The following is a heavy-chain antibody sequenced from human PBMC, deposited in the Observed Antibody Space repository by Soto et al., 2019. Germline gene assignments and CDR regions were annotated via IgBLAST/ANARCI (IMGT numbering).Heavy chain of an antibody. Sequence: QVQLQESGPGLVKPSQTLSLTCTVSGGSISSGGYYWSWIRQHPGKGLEWIGYIYYSGSTYYNPSRKSRVTISVDTSKNQLSLKLSSVTAADTAVYYCAREATRHGDYYGMDVWGQGTTVTVSS. J-gene: IGHJ6*02. V-gene: IGHV4-31*03. CDR3: AREATRHGDYYGMDV. CDR2: IYYSGST. D-gene: IGHD3-10*01. CDR1: GGSISSGGYY.